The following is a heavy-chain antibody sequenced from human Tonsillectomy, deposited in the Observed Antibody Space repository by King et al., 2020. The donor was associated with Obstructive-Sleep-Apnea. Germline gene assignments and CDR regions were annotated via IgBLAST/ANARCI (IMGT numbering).Heavy chain of an antibody. Sequence: VQLVESGPEVKKPGESLRISCKGSGYRFTNSWISWVRQLPGKGLEWMGRIDPADSYTNSSPSFQGHIGISADKSTSPAYLQWSSLRASDTAMYYCARFVSEGGYQLLSFIDYWGQGTLVTVSS. CDR1: GYRFTNSW. D-gene: IGHD2-2*01. V-gene: IGHV5-10-1*03. CDR2: IDPADSYT. CDR3: ARFVSEGGYQLLSFIDY. J-gene: IGHJ4*02.